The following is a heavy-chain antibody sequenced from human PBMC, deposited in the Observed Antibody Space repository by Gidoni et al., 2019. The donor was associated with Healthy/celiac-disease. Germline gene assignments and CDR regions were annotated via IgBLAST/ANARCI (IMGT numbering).Heavy chain of an antibody. J-gene: IGHJ5*02. D-gene: IGHD3-10*01. CDR3: ARHSDYYGSGRS. CDR1: GGSISSSSYY. V-gene: IGHV4-39*01. CDR2: IYYSGST. Sequence: QLQLQESGPGLVKPSETLSLTCTVSGGSISSSSYYWGWIRQPPGKGLEWIGSIYYSGSTYYNPSLKSRVTISVDTSKNQFSLKLSSVTAAHTAVYYCARHSDYYGSGRSWGQGTLVTVSS.